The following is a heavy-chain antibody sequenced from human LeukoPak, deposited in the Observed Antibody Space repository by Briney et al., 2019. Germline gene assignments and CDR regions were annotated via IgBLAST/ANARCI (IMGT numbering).Heavy chain of an antibody. Sequence: PGGSLRLSCAASGFTFSSYGMHWVRQAPGKGLEWVAFISYDGSNKYYADSVKGRFTISRDNSKNTLYLQMNSLRAEDTAVYYCAKPHYYDSSGYLYFDYWGQGTLVTVSS. D-gene: IGHD3-22*01. CDR1: GFTFSSYG. J-gene: IGHJ4*02. CDR2: ISYDGSNK. CDR3: AKPHYYDSSGYLYFDY. V-gene: IGHV3-30*18.